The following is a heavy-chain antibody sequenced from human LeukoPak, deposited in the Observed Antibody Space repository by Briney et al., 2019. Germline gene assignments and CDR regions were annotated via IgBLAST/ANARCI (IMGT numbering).Heavy chain of an antibody. CDR2: INHSGST. CDR1: GGSFSGYY. D-gene: IGHD3-22*01. CDR3: ARLRNGYYPTRGGHNWFDP. V-gene: IGHV4-34*01. Sequence: SESLSLTCALYGGSFSGYYWSWVRQPPGKGLEWIGEINHSGSTNYNPSLKSRVTISVDTSKNQFSLKLSSVTAADTAVYYYARLRNGYYPTRGGHNWFDPWGQGTLVTVSS. J-gene: IGHJ5*02.